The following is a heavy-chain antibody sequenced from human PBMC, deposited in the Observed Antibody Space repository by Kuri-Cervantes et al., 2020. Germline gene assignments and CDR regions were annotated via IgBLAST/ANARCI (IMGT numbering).Heavy chain of an antibody. CDR1: GYTFTSYY. CDR2: INPSGGST. J-gene: IGHJ4*02. V-gene: IGHV1-46*01. CDR3: ATGPNLAAAGGEGDY. D-gene: IGHD6-13*01. Sequence: ASVKVSCKASGYTFTSYYMHWVRQAPGQGLEWMGIINPSGGSTSYAQKLQGRVTMTTDTSTSTAYMELRSLRSDDTAVYYCATGPNLAAAGGEGDYWGQGTLVTVSS.